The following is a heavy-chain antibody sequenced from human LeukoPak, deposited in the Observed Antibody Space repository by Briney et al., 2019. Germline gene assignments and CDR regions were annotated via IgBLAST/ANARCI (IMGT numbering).Heavy chain of an antibody. D-gene: IGHD3-10*01. CDR1: GGSFRSYS. J-gene: IGHJ2*01. V-gene: IGHV4-34*01. Sequence: ASETLSLTCSLYGGSFRSYSWSWTWIRQTPEKGLEWIGEIIEKGNANYNPSLKSRVTIDLDTSKNQFSLKLTSMTAADTAIYYCARGYYPPRWYFDLWGRGTLVTVSS. CDR3: ARGYYPPRWYFDL. CDR2: IIEKGNA.